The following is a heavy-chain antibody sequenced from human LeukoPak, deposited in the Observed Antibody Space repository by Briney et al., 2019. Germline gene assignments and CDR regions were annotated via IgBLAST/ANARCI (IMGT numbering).Heavy chain of an antibody. CDR1: VGSFSVYY. D-gene: IGHD3-10*01. CDR2: INHSGST. J-gene: IGHJ6*02. V-gene: IGHV4-34*01. CDR3: ARGEGWFGYYYYGMDV. Sequence: PSETLSLTCAVYVGSFSVYYWSWIRQPPGKGLEWIGEINHSGSTSYNPSLKSRVTISVDTSKNQFSLKLSSVTAADTAVYYCARGEGWFGYYYYGMDVWGQGTTVTVSS.